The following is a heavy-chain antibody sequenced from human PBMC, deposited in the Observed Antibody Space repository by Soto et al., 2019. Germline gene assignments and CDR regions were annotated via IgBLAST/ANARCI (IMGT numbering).Heavy chain of an antibody. CDR2: ISGNNGNT. CDR3: ARDRGSGWFVY. J-gene: IGHJ4*02. V-gene: IGHV1-18*01. D-gene: IGHD6-19*01. CDR1: GYSFTTFG. Sequence: QVQLVQSGAEVKKPGASVKVSCKASGYSFTTFGISWVRQAPGQGLEWMAWISGNNGNTNYAQKVQGRVTMTTATSTSTAYMELRSLRSDDTAVYYCARDRGSGWFVYWGQGTLVTVSS.